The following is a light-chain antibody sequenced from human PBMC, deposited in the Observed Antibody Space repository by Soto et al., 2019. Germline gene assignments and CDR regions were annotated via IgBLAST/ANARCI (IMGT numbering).Light chain of an antibody. CDR3: QQLNSYPIT. CDR2: AAS. Sequence: IQLTQSPYSLSASVGDRVTITCRASQGISSYLAWCQQKPGKAPKLLIYAASTLQSGVPSRFSGSGSGTDFTLTISSLQPEDFATYYCQQLNSYPITFGQGTRLEIK. CDR1: QGISSY. V-gene: IGKV1-9*01. J-gene: IGKJ5*01.